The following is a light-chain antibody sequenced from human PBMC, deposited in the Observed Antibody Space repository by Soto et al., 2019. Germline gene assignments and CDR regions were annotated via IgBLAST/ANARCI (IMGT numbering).Light chain of an antibody. V-gene: IGKV3-20*01. CDR2: GAS. Sequence: EIVLTQSPGTLSLSPGERATLSCRASQSVSSGYLAWYQQNPGQAPRLLIYGASSRATGIPDRFSGSGSGTDFTLTISRLEPEDFAVYYCQQYDSSPRTVGQGTKLAIK. CDR1: QSVSSGY. J-gene: IGKJ1*01. CDR3: QQYDSSPRT.